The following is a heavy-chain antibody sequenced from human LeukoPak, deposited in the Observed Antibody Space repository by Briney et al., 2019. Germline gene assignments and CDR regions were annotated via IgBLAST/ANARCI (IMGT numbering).Heavy chain of an antibody. CDR2: IRYDGSNK. CDR1: GFTFSSYG. J-gene: IGHJ4*02. V-gene: IGHV3-30*02. CDR3: SVLAPPDY. D-gene: IGHD2/OR15-2a*01. Sequence: PGGSLRLSCAASGFTFSSYGMHWVRQAPGKGLEWVAFIRYDGSNKYYADSVKGRFTISRDNSKNTLYLQMNSLRAVDTAVYYCSVLAPPDYWGQGTLVTVSS.